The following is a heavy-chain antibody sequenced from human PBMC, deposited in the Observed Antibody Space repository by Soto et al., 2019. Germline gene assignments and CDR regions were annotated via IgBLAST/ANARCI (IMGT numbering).Heavy chain of an antibody. CDR2: ISYDGSIK. CDR3: ANSEYSRYKNIDV. V-gene: IGHV3-30*18. Sequence: QVQLVESGGGVVQPGRSLRLSCVASGFTFRGYGMHWVRQAPGRGLEWVALISYDGSIKYYADSVRGRFTISRDNSKNTLYLQMNSLRAEDTAVYYCANSEYSRYKNIDVWGQGTTVTVSS. D-gene: IGHD5-18*01. CDR1: GFTFRGYG. J-gene: IGHJ6*02.